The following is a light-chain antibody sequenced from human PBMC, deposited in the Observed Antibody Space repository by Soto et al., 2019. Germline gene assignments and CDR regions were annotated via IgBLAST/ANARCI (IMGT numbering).Light chain of an antibody. V-gene: IGKV3-20*01. Sequence: EIVLTQSPGTLSLSPGERATLSCRASQSVSSSYLAWYQQKPGQAPRLLIYGASGRATGIPDRFRGSGSGTDFTLTISRLEPEDFAVYYCQQYGGSTLYTFGQGTKLEIK. CDR1: QSVSSSY. CDR2: GAS. J-gene: IGKJ2*01. CDR3: QQYGGSTLYT.